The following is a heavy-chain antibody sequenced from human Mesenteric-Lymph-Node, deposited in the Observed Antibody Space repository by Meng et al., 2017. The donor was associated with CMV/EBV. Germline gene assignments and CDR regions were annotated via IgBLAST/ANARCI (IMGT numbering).Heavy chain of an antibody. J-gene: IGHJ4*02. CDR3: ARPYCSSTRCPLDY. Sequence: GESLKISCEVSGLTFSSYWMHWVRQVPGKGLVWVSRINSDGSSTTYADSVKGRFTVSRDNAKNTLYLQMNSLRAEDTAVYYCARPYCSSTRCPLDYWGQGALVTVSS. CDR1: GLTFSSYW. D-gene: IGHD2-2*01. V-gene: IGHV3-74*01. CDR2: INSDGSST.